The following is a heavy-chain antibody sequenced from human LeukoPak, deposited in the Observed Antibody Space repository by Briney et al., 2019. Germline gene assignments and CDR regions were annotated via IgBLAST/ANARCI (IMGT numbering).Heavy chain of an antibody. D-gene: IGHD1-26*01. CDR2: SIPIFGTA. CDR1: VGTFSSYA. V-gene: IGHV1-69*13. J-gene: IGHJ4*02. CDR3: AREEWEAKSFFV. Sequence: GASVKVSCKASVGTFSSYAISWVRQAPAQGLEWMGGSIPIFGTANYAQKFQGRVTITAEESTSTAYMELSSLRSEDTAVYYCAREEWEAKSFFVWGQGTLVTVSS.